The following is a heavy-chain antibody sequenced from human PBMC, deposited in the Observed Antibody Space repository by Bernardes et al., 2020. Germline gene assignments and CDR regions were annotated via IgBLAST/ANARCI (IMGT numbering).Heavy chain of an antibody. V-gene: IGHV1-24*01. CDR1: GYTLTELS. D-gene: IGHD3-10*01. CDR2: FDPEDGET. Sequence: ASVKVSCKVSGYTLTELSMHWVRQAPGKGLEWMGGFDPEDGETIYAQKFQGRVTMTEDTSTDTAYMELSSLRSEDTAVYYCATGSLLWFGESYYYYYYGMDVWGQGTTVTVSS. J-gene: IGHJ6*02. CDR3: ATGSLLWFGESYYYYYYGMDV.